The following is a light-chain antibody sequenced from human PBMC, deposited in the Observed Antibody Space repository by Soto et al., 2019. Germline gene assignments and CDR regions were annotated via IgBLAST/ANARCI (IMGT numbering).Light chain of an antibody. CDR1: SSDVGGYNY. CDR2: EVS. J-gene: IGLJ2*01. CDR3: SSYTSSTTPV. Sequence: QSVLTQPASVSGSPGQSITISCTGTSSDVGGYNYVSWYQQHPGTAPKLMIYEVSNRPSGVSNRFSGSKSCNTASLTISGLQAEDEADYYCSSYTSSTTPVFGGGTKVTVL. V-gene: IGLV2-14*01.